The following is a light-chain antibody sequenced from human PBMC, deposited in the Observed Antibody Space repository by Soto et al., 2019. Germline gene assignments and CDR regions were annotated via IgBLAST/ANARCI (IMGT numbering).Light chain of an antibody. V-gene: IGKV3-20*01. CDR1: RSVSSSY. J-gene: IGKJ2*01. Sequence: EVVLTQSPGTLSLSPGERATLSCRASRSVSSSYLAWYQQKPGQAPRLLIYGASSRATGIPVRFSGGGSGTDFTVTISRLEAEDFAVDYCQQYGSFLYTFGQGTKLEIK. CDR3: QQYGSFLYT. CDR2: GAS.